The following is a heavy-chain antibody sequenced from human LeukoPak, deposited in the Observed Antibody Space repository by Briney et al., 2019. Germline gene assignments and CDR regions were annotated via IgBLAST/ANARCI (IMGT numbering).Heavy chain of an antibody. CDR2: ISSSGSTI. Sequence: GGSLRLSCAASGFTFSSYEMNWVRQAPGKGLEWVSYISSSGSTIYYADSVKGRFTISRDNAKNSLYLQMNSLRAEDTAVYNCARWGCSGGSCYSGYYGMDVWGQGTTVTVSS. CDR1: GFTFSSYE. CDR3: ARWGCSGGSCYSGYYGMDV. J-gene: IGHJ6*02. V-gene: IGHV3-48*03. D-gene: IGHD2-15*01.